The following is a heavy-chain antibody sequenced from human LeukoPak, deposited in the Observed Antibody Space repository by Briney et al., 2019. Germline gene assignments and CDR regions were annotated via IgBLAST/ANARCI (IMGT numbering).Heavy chain of an antibody. V-gene: IGHV3-66*01. J-gene: IGHJ4*02. CDR3: ARGKGSSSPYYFDS. Sequence: PGGSLRLSCAASGFTVCSNYMSWVRQAPGKGLEWVSIIYSGDNTYYADSVKGRFTISRDNSKNTLYLQMNSLRAEDTAVYYCARGKGSSSPYYFDSWGQGTLVTVSS. D-gene: IGHD6-6*01. CDR2: IYSGDNT. CDR1: GFTVCSNY.